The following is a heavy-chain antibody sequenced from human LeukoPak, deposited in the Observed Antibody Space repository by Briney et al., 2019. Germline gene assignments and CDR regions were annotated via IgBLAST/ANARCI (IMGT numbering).Heavy chain of an antibody. V-gene: IGHV3-48*02. CDR3: APWGAYCGGDCYPSNYYGMDV. CDR2: ISSSGRTI. J-gene: IGHJ6*02. D-gene: IGHD2-21*02. CDR1: GFTFSRFS. Sequence: GGSLRLSCAASGFTFSRFSMNWVRQAPGKGLEWVSYISSSGRTIYYTDSVKGRFTISRDNAKNSLYLQMNSLRDEDTAVYYCAPWGAYCGGDCYPSNYYGMDVWGQGTTVTVSS.